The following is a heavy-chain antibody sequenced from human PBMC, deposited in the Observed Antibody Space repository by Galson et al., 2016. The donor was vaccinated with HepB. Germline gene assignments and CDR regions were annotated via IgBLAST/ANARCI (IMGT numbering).Heavy chain of an antibody. CDR2: TWPDGHNT. J-gene: IGHJ5*02. CDR3: VREAKEDCDGGNCYSVCIDA. Sequence: SLRLSCAASGFTFKRYAMHWVRQAPGKGLEWVAVTWPDGHNTFYSDSVQGRFTISRDNSENTLYLQMNSLRVDDTAVFYCVREAKEDCDGGNCYSVCIDAWGQGSLVTVSP. V-gene: IGHV3-33*01. D-gene: IGHD2-15*01. CDR1: GFTFKRYA.